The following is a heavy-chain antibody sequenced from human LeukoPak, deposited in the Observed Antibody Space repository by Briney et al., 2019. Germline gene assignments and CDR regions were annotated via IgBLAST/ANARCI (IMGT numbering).Heavy chain of an antibody. CDR1: GLTFSDSI. CDR3: SRQLSGTGATDY. V-gene: IGHV3-73*01. D-gene: IGHD1-1*01. Sequence: GGSLKLSCAASGLTFSDSIIHWVRQASGKGLEWVGRIRGKADSYATGYAASVKGRFIVSRDDSRNTAYLQMNSLTTEDTALYYCSRQLSGTGATDYWGQGNLVTVSS. J-gene: IGHJ4*02. CDR2: IRGKADSYAT.